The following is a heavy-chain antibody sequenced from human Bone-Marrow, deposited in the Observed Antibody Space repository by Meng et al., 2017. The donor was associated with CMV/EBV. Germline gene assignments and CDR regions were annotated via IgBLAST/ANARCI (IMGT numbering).Heavy chain of an antibody. Sequence: GSLRLSCTVSGASISSYYWSWIRQPPGKGLEWIGYIYYSGSTNYNPSLKSRVTISVDTSKNQFSLKLSSVTAADTAVYYCARDERFLEWLFGYWGQGTLVTVSS. CDR3: ARDERFLEWLFGY. CDR2: IYYSGST. V-gene: IGHV4-59*12. CDR1: GASISSYY. D-gene: IGHD3-3*01. J-gene: IGHJ4*02.